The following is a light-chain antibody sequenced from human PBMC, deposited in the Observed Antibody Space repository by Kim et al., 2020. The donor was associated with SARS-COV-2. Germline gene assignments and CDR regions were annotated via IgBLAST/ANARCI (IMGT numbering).Light chain of an antibody. CDR1: QSISSY. J-gene: IGKJ1*01. CDR3: QQSYSTPRCT. V-gene: IGKV1-39*01. Sequence: IQMTQSPSSLSASVGDRVTITCRASQSISSYLNWYQQKPGKAPKLLIYAASSLQSGVPSRFSGSGSGTDFTLTISSLQPEDFATYYCQQSYSTPRCTFGQGTKMDIK. CDR2: AAS.